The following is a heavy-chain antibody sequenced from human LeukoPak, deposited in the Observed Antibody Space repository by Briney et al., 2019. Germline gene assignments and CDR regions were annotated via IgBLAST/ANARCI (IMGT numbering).Heavy chain of an antibody. V-gene: IGHV3-7*03. Sequence: GGSLRLSCVASGFTFSSSWMSWVRRAPGKGLEWVANIKQNGTEEYYVDSVRGRFSISKDNAKNSLYLQMNSLRAEDTAVYYCARDPCHGALDYWGQGALVTVSS. CDR3: ARDPCHGALDY. J-gene: IGHJ4*02. CDR1: GFTFSSSW. CDR2: IKQNGTEE. D-gene: IGHD2-2*01.